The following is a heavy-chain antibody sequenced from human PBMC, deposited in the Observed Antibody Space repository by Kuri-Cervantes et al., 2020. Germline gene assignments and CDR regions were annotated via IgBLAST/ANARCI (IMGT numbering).Heavy chain of an antibody. Sequence: ASVKVSCKASGYTFTSYYMHWVRQAPGQGLEWMGIINPSGGSTSYAQKFQGRVTMTRDTSTSTVYMELSSLRSEDTAVYYCARGGDIVVVVAATLDYWGQGTLVTVSS. D-gene: IGHD2-15*01. CDR3: ARGGDIVVVVAATLDY. V-gene: IGHV1-46*01. J-gene: IGHJ4*02. CDR2: INPSGGST. CDR1: GYTFTSYY.